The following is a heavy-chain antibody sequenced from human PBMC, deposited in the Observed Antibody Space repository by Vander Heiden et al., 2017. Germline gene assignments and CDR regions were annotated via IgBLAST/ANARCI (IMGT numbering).Heavy chain of an antibody. CDR1: GFTFSSYA. CDR2: ISGSGGST. Sequence: EVQLLESGGGLVQPGGSLRLSCAASGFTFSSYAMSGVRQAPGKGLEGVSAISGSGGSTYYADSVKGRFTISRDNSKNTLYLQMNSLRAEDTAVYYCAKAMGGPMGGWGMDVWGQGTTVTVSS. CDR3: AKAMGGPMGGWGMDV. V-gene: IGHV3-23*01. J-gene: IGHJ6*02. D-gene: IGHD3-10*01.